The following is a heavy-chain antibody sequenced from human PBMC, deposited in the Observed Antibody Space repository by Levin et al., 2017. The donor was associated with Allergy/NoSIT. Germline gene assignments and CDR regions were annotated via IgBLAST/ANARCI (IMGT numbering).Heavy chain of an antibody. CDR1: GFTVSSNY. D-gene: IGHD2-21*02. CDR3: ARQYCGGDCYAVPHAFDI. J-gene: IGHJ3*02. V-gene: IGHV3-66*04. CDR2: IYSDGNT. Sequence: GGSLRLSCAASGFTVSSNYMSWVRQAPGKGLEWVSVIYSDGNTYNADSVKGRFTISRDNSKNTLYLQMNSLRAEDTAVYYCARQYCGGDCYAVPHAFDIWGQGTLVTVSS.